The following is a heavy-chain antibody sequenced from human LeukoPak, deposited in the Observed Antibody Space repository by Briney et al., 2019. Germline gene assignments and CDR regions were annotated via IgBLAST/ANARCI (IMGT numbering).Heavy chain of an antibody. CDR2: ISGTSHLI. D-gene: IGHD3-3*01. J-gene: IGHJ4*02. V-gene: IGHV3-48*02. CDR1: GFTFSTYS. Sequence: GGSLRLSCAASGFTFSTYSINWVRQAPGKGLEWVSYISGTSHLIYYADSVKGRFTISRDNAKNSLYLQMSSLRDGDTAVYYCVRDQFFSFDYWGQGTLVTVSS. CDR3: VRDQFFSFDY.